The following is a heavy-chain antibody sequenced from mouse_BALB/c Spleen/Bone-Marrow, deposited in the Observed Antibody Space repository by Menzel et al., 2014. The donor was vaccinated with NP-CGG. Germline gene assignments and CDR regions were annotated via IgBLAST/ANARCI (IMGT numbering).Heavy chain of an antibody. V-gene: IGHV14-3*02. Sequence: VQLPQSGAELVTPGASVTLSCTASGFNIKDTYMHWVKPRPEQCLEWIGRIDPANGNTKYDPKFQGKANITADTSSDKASLPSSSLTADDAAVYFCARREYYLRDYWGQGASVTVAP. J-gene: IGHJ4*01. CDR2: IDPANGNT. CDR3: ARREYYLRDY. CDR1: GFNIKDTY.